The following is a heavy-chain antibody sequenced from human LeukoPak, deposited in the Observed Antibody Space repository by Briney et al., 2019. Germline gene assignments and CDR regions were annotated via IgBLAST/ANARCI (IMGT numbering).Heavy chain of an antibody. Sequence: GASVKVSCKASGGTFSSYAISWVRQAPGQGLEWMGRIIPILGIANYAQKFQGRVTITADKSTSTAYMELSSLRSEDTAVYYCARDDRIAVAGIGSNWGQGTLVTVSS. CDR1: GGTFSSYA. D-gene: IGHD6-19*01. CDR2: IIPILGIA. V-gene: IGHV1-69*04. CDR3: ARDDRIAVAGIGSN. J-gene: IGHJ4*02.